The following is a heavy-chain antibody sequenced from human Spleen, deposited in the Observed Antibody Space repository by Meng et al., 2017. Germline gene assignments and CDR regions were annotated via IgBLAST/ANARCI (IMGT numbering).Heavy chain of an antibody. Sequence: SVKVSCKASGGTFSSYPISWVRQAPGQGLEWMGRIISILDIANYAQTLKGRVTITADKSTSTAYMELSSLRSEDTAVYYCARKSGSYLNGMDVWGQGTTVTVSS. CDR3: ARKSGSYLNGMDV. CDR1: GGTFSSYP. CDR2: IISILDIA. J-gene: IGHJ6*02. V-gene: IGHV1-69*02. D-gene: IGHD1-26*01.